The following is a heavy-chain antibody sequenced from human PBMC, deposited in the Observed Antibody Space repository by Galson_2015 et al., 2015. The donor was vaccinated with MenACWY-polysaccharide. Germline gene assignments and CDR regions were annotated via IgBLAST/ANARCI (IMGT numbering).Heavy chain of an antibody. CDR1: GYIFTSHN. D-gene: IGHD2-21*02. CDR3: ARVDSGSVGCYLIDY. Sequence: SVKVSCKASGYIFTSHNIHWVRQAPGQGLEWMGWINAGTGNTKYSQNFQGRVTFTSDTSATTAYMELSSLRSEDTAVYYCARVDSGSVGCYLIDYWGQGTLVTVSS. J-gene: IGHJ4*02. CDR2: INAGTGNT. V-gene: IGHV1-3*01.